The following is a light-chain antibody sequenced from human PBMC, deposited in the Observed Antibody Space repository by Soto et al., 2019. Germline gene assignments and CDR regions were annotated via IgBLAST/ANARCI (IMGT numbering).Light chain of an antibody. J-gene: IGKJ1*01. Sequence: DIQLTQSPSTLSASVGDRVTLTCRASQSISSWLAWYQQKPGKAPKLLIYKASSLESGVPSRFSGSGSGTEFTLTISSLQPDDFATYYCQQYQSYWTFGQGTKVDIK. CDR1: QSISSW. V-gene: IGKV1-5*03. CDR3: QQYQSYWT. CDR2: KAS.